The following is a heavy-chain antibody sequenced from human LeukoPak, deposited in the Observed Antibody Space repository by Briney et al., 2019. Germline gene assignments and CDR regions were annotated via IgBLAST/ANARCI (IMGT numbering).Heavy chain of an antibody. Sequence: GGSLRLPCAASGFALSSYAMNWVRQAPGQGLEWVAVISYDGSNKYYSDSVKGRFTISRDNSKKTLYLQMNSLRTEDTAVYYCARVGSGIGRENPDYNYYEVDVWRQGTTVSVSS. J-gene: IGHJ6*02. D-gene: IGHD6-13*01. CDR2: ISYDGSNK. CDR1: GFALSSYA. V-gene: IGHV3-30-3*01. CDR3: ARVGSGIGRENPDYNYYEVDV.